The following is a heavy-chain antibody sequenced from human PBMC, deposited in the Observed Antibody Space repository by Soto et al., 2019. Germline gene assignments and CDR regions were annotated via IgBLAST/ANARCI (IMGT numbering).Heavy chain of an antibody. Sequence: GGSLRLSCAASGFTFSSYWMSWVRQAPGKGLEWVANIKQDGSEKYYVDSVKGRFTISRDNAKNSLYLQMNSLRAEDTAVYYCARETGYSSSWFGLPPPYFDYWGQGTLVTVSS. J-gene: IGHJ4*02. CDR3: ARETGYSSSWFGLPPPYFDY. V-gene: IGHV3-7*05. CDR1: GFTFSSYW. D-gene: IGHD6-13*01. CDR2: IKQDGSEK.